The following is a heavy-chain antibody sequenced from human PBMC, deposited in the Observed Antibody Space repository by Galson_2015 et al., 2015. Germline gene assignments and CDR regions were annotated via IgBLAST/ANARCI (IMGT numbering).Heavy chain of an antibody. J-gene: IGHJ4*02. D-gene: IGHD1-26*01. Sequence: SLRLCCAASRFPFSSRAMSWVRQAPGKGLEWVSTISGDGAASYYADSVQGRFAISSDNSKNILFLRMNSLRPEDTATYFCAKRHYYSSGSYPWRDWGQGTLVIVSP. CDR2: ISGDGAAS. CDR1: RFPFSSRA. V-gene: IGHV3-23*01. CDR3: AKRHYYSSGSYPWRD.